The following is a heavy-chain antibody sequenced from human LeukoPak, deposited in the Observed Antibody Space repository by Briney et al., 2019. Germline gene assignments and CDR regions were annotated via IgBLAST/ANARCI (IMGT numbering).Heavy chain of an antibody. CDR3: ARVSYGDLPGDY. CDR2: ISAYNGNT. V-gene: IGHV1-18*01. CDR1: GYTFTSYD. D-gene: IGHD4-17*01. Sequence: ASVKVSCKASGYTFTSYDINWVRQAPGQGLEWMGWISAYNGNTNYAQKLQGRVTMTTDTSTRTAYMELRSLRSDDTAVYYCARVSYGDLPGDYWGQGTLVTVSS. J-gene: IGHJ4*02.